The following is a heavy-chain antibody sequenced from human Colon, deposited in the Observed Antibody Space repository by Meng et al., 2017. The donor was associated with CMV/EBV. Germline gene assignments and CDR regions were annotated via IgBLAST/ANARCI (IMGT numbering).Heavy chain of an antibody. D-gene: IGHD2-2*01. J-gene: IGHJ6*02. CDR2: IYYSGST. CDR1: GGSISSYY. V-gene: IGHV4-59*01. Sequence: GSLRLSCTVSGGSISSYYWSWIRQPPGKGLEWIGYIYYSGSTNYNPSLKSRVTISVDTSKNQFSLKLSSVTAADTAVYYCARGRCSSTSCYGGNYYYGMDVWGQGTTVTVSS. CDR3: ARGRCSSTSCYGGNYYYGMDV.